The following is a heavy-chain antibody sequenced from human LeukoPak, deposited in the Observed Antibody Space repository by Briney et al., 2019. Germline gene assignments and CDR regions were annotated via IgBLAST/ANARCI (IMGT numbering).Heavy chain of an antibody. CDR2: MYSDGTT. D-gene: IGHD3-22*01. V-gene: IGHV3-53*01. J-gene: IGHJ4*02. Sequence: GGSLRLSCAASGFTVSSNYMSWVRQAPGKGLEWVSVMYSDGTTYYADSVKGRFTISRDNSKNTLYLQMNNLRAEDAAVYYCASAAYDSNGYTANHDYWGQGTLVTVSS. CDR3: ASAAYDSNGYTANHDY. CDR1: GFTVSSNY.